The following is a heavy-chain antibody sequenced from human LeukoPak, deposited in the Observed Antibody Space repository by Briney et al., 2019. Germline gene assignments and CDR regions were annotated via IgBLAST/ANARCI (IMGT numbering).Heavy chain of an antibody. D-gene: IGHD3-22*01. Sequence: GGSLRLSCAASGFSLSSYAMSWVRQAPGKGLEWVSAISSTDAGTYHADSVRGRFTISRDSSKNTLYLQMNSLRAEDTAVYYCARGYYYDSSGYWSSWGQGTLVTVSS. CDR3: ARGYYYDSSGYWSS. CDR2: ISSTDAGT. J-gene: IGHJ5*02. V-gene: IGHV3-23*01. CDR1: GFSLSSYA.